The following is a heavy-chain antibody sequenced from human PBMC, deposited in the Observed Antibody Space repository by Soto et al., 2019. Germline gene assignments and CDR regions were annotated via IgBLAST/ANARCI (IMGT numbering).Heavy chain of an antibody. CDR3: ARRPCTDGVCPFDY. Sequence: PGGSLRLSCAASGFTFSRYSMSWVRQAPGMGLEWVSSISSGGSHTYNADSVKGRFTISRDNAENSLYLQVNSLRAEDTAVYYCARRPCTDGVCPFDYGGQGTLVTVPS. CDR2: ISSGGSHT. J-gene: IGHJ4*02. V-gene: IGHV3-21*01. D-gene: IGHD2-8*01. CDR1: GFTFSRYS.